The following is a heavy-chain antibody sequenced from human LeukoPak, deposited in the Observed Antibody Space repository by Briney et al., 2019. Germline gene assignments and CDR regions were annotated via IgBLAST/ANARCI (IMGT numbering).Heavy chain of an antibody. D-gene: IGHD6-6*01. CDR3: ARDLTTSSTAYFHH. CDR2: ICSSSRYI. CDR1: GFTFSSYS. V-gene: IGHV3-21*01. J-gene: IGHJ1*01. Sequence: PGGSLRLSCTASGFTFSSYSMNWVRQAPGKGLEWVSSICSSSRYIYYADSVKGRFTISRDNGKNSLYLQMNSLKAEDTAVYYCARDLTTSSTAYFHHWGQGTLVTVSS.